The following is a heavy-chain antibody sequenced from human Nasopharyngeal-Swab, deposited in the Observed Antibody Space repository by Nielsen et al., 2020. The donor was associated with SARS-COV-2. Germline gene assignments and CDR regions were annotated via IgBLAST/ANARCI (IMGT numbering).Heavy chain of an antibody. CDR2: IDPGDSDT. D-gene: IGHD2/OR15-2a*01. CDR3: ARSTTWDLRGAFDI. J-gene: IGHJ3*02. CDR1: GYSFTKYW. Sequence: GESLKISCKGSGYSFTKYWIGWVRQVSGEGLEWMGIIDPGDSDTRYRPSFEGQVIISADKSVSTAYLQWSSLKASDSGMYYCARSTTWDLRGAFDIWGQGTLVTVSS. V-gene: IGHV5-51*01.